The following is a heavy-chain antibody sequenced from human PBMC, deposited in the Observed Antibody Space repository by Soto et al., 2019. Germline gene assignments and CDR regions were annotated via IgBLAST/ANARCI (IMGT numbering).Heavy chain of an antibody. Sequence: QVQLVQSGAEVKKPGSSVKVSCKASGGTFSSYAISWVRQAPGQGLEWMGGIIPIFGTANYAQKFQGRVTITADESTSTAYMELSRLRSEDTAVYYCARGYSSSPVVLYYYYGMDVWGQGTTVTVSS. V-gene: IGHV1-69*01. CDR3: ARGYSSSPVVLYYYYGMDV. CDR2: IIPIFGTA. D-gene: IGHD6-6*01. CDR1: GGTFSSYA. J-gene: IGHJ6*02.